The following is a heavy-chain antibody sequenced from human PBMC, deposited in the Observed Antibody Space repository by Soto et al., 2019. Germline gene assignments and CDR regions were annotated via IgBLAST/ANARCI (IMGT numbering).Heavy chain of an antibody. J-gene: IGHJ4*01. Sequence: EVQLVKSGGGLVQPGGSLRLSCTDSGFTFSSHNMNWVRQAPGKGLEWVSYIDASSSTSYYADSVKGRFTISRDNAKKSVYLQMNSLRVEDTAVYYCVGGVVGTKWYYFDFWGQGTLVTVSS. CDR1: GFTFSSHN. V-gene: IGHV3-48*01. D-gene: IGHD2-15*01. CDR2: IDASSSTS. CDR3: VGGVVGTKWYYFDF.